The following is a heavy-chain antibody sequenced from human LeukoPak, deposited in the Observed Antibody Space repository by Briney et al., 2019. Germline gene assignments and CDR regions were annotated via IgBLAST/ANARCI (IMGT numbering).Heavy chain of an antibody. CDR3: ARNNYYGSGKLDY. CDR2: MNPNSGNT. CDR1: GYTFTSYD. D-gene: IGHD3-10*01. V-gene: IGHV1-8*01. J-gene: IGHJ4*02. Sequence: GAAVKVSCKASGYTFTSYDINWVRQATGQGLEWMGWMNPNSGNTGYPQKFQGRVTMTRNTSINTAYMELSSLRSEDTAVYYCARNNYYGSGKLDYWGQGTLVTVSS.